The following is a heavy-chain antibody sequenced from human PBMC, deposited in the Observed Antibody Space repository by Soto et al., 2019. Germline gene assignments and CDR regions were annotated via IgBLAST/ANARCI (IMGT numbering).Heavy chain of an antibody. V-gene: IGHV3-23*01. Sequence: GGSLRLSCAASGFTFSSYAMNWVRQAPGKGLEWVSSIPGTGGSTYYADSVRGRFTISRDNSKNTLYLQMNSLRAEDTAVYYCVRGDGDYNDGNGYLARHWGQGTLVTVSS. CDR2: IPGTGGST. CDR1: GFTFSSYA. CDR3: VRGDGDYNDGNGYLARH. J-gene: IGHJ4*02. D-gene: IGHD5-18*01.